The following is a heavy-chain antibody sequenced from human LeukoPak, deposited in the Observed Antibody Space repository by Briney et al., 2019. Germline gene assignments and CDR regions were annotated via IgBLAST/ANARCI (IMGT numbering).Heavy chain of an antibody. CDR1: GFTFSNYW. Sequence: GGSLRLSCAASGFTFSNYWMNWVRQAPGKGLEWVATINQDGSDEYYVDSVKGRFTISRDNAKNSLYLQMNSLRAEDTAVYYCVKDDGTSGYDLHDYWGQGTLVTVSS. J-gene: IGHJ4*02. CDR3: VKDDGTSGYDLHDY. V-gene: IGHV3-7*01. CDR2: INQDGSDE. D-gene: IGHD5-12*01.